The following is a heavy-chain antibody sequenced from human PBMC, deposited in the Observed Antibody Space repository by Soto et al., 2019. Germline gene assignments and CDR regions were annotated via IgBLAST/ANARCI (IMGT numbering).Heavy chain of an antibody. CDR3: ARDLGLAAAGPYYYYGMDV. V-gene: IGHV1-46*03. Sequence: ASVEVSCEASGYTLASCASSWVRQAPGQGLEWMGIINPSGGSTSYAQKFQGRVTMTRDTSTSTVYMELSSLRSEDTAVYYCARDLGLAAAGPYYYYGMDVWGQGTTVTVSS. J-gene: IGHJ6*02. CDR2: INPSGGST. CDR1: GYTLASCA. D-gene: IGHD6-13*01.